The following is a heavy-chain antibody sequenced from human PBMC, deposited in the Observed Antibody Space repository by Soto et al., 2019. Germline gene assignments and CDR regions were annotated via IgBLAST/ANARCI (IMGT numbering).Heavy chain of an antibody. CDR2: VYYSGST. D-gene: IGHD3-22*01. J-gene: IGHJ4*02. CDR1: GVSISSSGYY. CDR3: AIDRGGYYNFDH. V-gene: IGHV4-31*03. Sequence: PSETLSLTCSVSGVSISSSGYYCTWIRQHPGKGLEWIGYVYYSGSTYYNPSLKSRVTISVDTSRNQFSLNLRSVTAADTAVYYCAIDRGGYYNFDHWGQGTLVTVSS.